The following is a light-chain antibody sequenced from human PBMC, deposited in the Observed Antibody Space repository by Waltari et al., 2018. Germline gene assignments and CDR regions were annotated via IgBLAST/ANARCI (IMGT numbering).Light chain of an antibody. CDR2: DAS. J-gene: IGKJ1*01. V-gene: IGKV3-11*01. CDR3: QQRSNWPWT. CDR1: QSISFY. Sequence: EIVLTQSPGTLSLSPGERVTLSCRPSQSISFYLAWYQEKPGQAPRLHIHDASSRAPGIPARFSGSGSGTDFTLTINSLEPEDFAVYYCQQRSNWPWTFGRGTKVDIK.